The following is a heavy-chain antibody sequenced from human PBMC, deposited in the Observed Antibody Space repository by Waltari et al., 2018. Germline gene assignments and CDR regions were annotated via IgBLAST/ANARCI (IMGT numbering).Heavy chain of an antibody. D-gene: IGHD6-19*01. J-gene: IGHJ4*02. CDR3: ATSGWYCFDY. Sequence: EVQLVESGGGLVQPGGSLRRSCDASGFTLRSFWMNWVRQTPGKGLEWVAGIKQDGSEKYYADSVKGRFTISRDNAKNSLYLQMNSLRAEDTAVYYCATSGWYCFDYWGQGTLVTVSS. V-gene: IGHV3-7*01. CDR2: IKQDGSEK. CDR1: GFTLRSFW.